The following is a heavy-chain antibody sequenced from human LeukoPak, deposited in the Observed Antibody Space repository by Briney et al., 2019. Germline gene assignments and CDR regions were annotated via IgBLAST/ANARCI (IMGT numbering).Heavy chain of an antibody. CDR3: ARRQIAVAGNDY. Sequence: GGSLRLSCAASGFTFSSYSMNWVRQAPGKGLEWVSSISSSSSYIYYADSVKGRFTISRDNAQNSLYLQMNSLRAEDTAVYYCARRQIAVAGNDYWGQGTLVTVSS. CDR1: GFTFSSYS. CDR2: ISSSSSYI. D-gene: IGHD6-19*01. V-gene: IGHV3-21*01. J-gene: IGHJ4*02.